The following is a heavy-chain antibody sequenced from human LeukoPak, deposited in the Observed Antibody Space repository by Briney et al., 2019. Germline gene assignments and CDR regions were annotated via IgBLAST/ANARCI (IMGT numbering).Heavy chain of an antibody. Sequence: QPGGSLRLSCVASKFNFFSYGMQWVRQAPGKGLVWVSRIFTDGSTTSYADSVKGRFTISRDNARDTLYLQMNSLRVEDTAVYYCARELSREVTLDYWGQGTLVTVSP. J-gene: IGHJ4*01. CDR3: ARELSREVTLDY. D-gene: IGHD2-21*02. CDR2: IFTDGSTT. V-gene: IGHV3-74*01. CDR1: KFNFFSYG.